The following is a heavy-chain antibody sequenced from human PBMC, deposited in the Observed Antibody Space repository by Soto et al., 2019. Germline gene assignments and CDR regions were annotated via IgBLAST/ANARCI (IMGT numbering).Heavy chain of an antibody. CDR1: GFTFSGSA. D-gene: IGHD1-26*01. Sequence: EVQLVESGGGLVQPGGSLKLSCAASGFTFSGSAMHWVRQASGKGLEWVGRIRSKANSYATAYAASVKGRFTISRDDSKNTEYRQMNSLKTEDTAVYYCTRHKKSREGADDYYYGMDVWGQGTTVTVSS. CDR3: TRHKKSREGADDYYYGMDV. CDR2: IRSKANSYAT. J-gene: IGHJ6*02. V-gene: IGHV3-73*02.